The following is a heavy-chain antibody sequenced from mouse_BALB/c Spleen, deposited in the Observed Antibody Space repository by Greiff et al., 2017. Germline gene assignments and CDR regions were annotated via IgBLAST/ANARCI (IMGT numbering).Heavy chain of an antibody. CDR2: INPGSGGT. CDR3: ARELGFYAMDY. J-gene: IGHJ4*01. CDR1: GYAFTNYL. V-gene: IGHV1-54*01. D-gene: IGHD2-12*01. Sequence: VQLQQSGAELVRPGTSVKVSCKASGYAFTNYLIEWVKQRPGQGLEWIGVINPGSGGTNYNEKFKGKATLTADKSSSTAYLQLSSLTSDDSAVYFCARELGFYAMDYWGQGTSVTVSS.